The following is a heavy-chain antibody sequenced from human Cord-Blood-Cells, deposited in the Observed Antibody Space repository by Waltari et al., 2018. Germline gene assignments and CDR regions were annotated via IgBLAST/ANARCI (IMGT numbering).Heavy chain of an antibody. Sequence: VESGGGVVQPGRSLRLSCAASGFTFSSYGMHWVRQAPGKGLEWVAVISYDGSNKYYADSVKGRFTISRDNSKNTLYLQMNSLRAEDTAVYYCAKEPTGYSSSWSFDYWGQGTLVTVSS. CDR3: AKEPTGYSSSWSFDY. V-gene: IGHV3-30*18. D-gene: IGHD6-13*01. J-gene: IGHJ4*02. CDR2: ISYDGSNK. CDR1: GFTFSSYG.